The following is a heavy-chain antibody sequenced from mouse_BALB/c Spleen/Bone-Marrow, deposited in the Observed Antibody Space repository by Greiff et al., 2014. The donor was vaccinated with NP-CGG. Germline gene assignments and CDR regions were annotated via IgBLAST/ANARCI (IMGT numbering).Heavy chain of an antibody. Sequence: QVQLQQHGAELVRPGTSVKVSCKASGYAFTSYLIEWVKQRPGQGLEWIGMINPGSGGTNYNEKFKGKATLTADKSSSTAYMQLSSLTSDDSAVYFCARRDGSYFDYWGQGTTLTVSS. V-gene: IGHV1-54*01. CDR1: GYAFTSYL. CDR3: ARRDGSYFDY. J-gene: IGHJ2*01. D-gene: IGHD3-3*01. CDR2: INPGSGGT.